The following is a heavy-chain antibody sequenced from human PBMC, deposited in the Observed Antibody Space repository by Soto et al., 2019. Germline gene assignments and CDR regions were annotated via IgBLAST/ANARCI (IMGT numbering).Heavy chain of an antibody. V-gene: IGHV4-34*08. CDR3: ATLPPRIVVTVLPMPS. D-gene: IGHD2-15*01. Sequence: SETLSHTCAVAGRTISSYCWGWFLQHPGKGLEWIGEVYHTGTTTYNPSLKNRVAISVDKSNNQFSLDLKSVTAADTAVYYCATLPPRIVVTVLPMPSWGQGTLVTVSS. CDR1: GRTISSYC. J-gene: IGHJ1*01. CDR2: VYHTGTT.